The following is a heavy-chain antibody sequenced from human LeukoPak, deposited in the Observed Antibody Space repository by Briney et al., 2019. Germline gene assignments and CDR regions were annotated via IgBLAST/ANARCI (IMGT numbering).Heavy chain of an antibody. CDR1: GFSFSSYG. CDR3: ARGIDDGDNWFDP. CDR2: ISHDGSNK. J-gene: IGHJ5*02. D-gene: IGHD1-1*01. Sequence: PGGSLRLSCAASGFSFSSYGMHWVRQAPGKGLEWVAVISHDGSNKYYADSVKGRFTISRDNSKNTLYLQMNSLRAEDTALYYCARGIDDGDNWFDPWGQGTLVTVSS. V-gene: IGHV3-30*03.